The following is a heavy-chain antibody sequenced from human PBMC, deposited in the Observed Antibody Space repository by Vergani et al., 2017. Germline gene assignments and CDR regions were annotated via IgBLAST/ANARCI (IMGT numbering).Heavy chain of an antibody. V-gene: IGHV3-49*04. CDR1: GFDFSQAW. CDR3: VRDQVTMLRGSDALDI. Sequence: EVRLVESGGGLVKPGGSLRLSCQVSGFDFSQAWMNWVRQSPGKGLEWVGGIRSKAYGQATIYAASVKGRFTISRDDSKSIAYLQMNILQTEDTAMYYCVRDQVTMLRGSDALDIWGQGTMVTVSS. J-gene: IGHJ3*02. D-gene: IGHD3-10*01. CDR2: IRSKAYGQAT.